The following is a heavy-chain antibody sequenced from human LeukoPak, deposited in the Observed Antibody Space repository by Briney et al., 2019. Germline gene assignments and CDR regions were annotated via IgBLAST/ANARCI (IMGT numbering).Heavy chain of an antibody. CDR1: GGSISSSSYY. J-gene: IGHJ4*02. V-gene: IGHV4-39*07. Sequence: PSETLSLTCTVSGGSISSSSYYWGWIRQPPGKGLEWIGSIYYSGSTYYNPSLKSRVTISVDTSKNQFSLKLSSVTAADTAVYYCARRRDFWRPFDYWAREPWSPSPQ. CDR2: IYYSGST. CDR3: ARRRDFWRPFDY. D-gene: IGHD3-3*01.